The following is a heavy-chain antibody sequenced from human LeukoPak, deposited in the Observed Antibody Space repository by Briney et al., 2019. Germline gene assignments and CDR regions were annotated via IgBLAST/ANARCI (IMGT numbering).Heavy chain of an antibody. CDR2: IIPIFGTA. V-gene: IGHV1-69*13. J-gene: IGHJ3*02. D-gene: IGHD2-21*02. CDR3: ARARIVVVTAIPSAFDI. CDR1: GGTFSSYA. Sequence: SVKVSCKASGGTFSSYAISWVRQAPGQGLEWMGGIIPIFGTANYAQKFQGRVTITADESTSTAYMELSSLRSEDTAVYYCARARIVVVTAIPSAFDIWGQGTMVTVSS.